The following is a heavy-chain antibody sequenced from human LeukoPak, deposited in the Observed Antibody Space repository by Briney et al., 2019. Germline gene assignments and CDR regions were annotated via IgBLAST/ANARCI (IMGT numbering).Heavy chain of an antibody. CDR2: ISWNSGSI. D-gene: IGHD6-19*01. CDR1: GFTFDDYA. V-gene: IGHV3-9*03. Sequence: PGGSLRLSCAASGFTFDDYAMHWVRHAPGKGLEWVSGISWNSGSIGYADSVRGRFTISRDNAKNSLYLQMNSLRAEDMALYYCAKDYAPGYSSGSFFDYWGQGTLVTVSS. J-gene: IGHJ4*02. CDR3: AKDYAPGYSSGSFFDY.